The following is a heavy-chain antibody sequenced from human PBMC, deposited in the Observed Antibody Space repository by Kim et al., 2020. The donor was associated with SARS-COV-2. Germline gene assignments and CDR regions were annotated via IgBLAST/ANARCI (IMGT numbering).Heavy chain of an antibody. Sequence: SETLSLTCAVYGGSFSGYYWSWIRQPPGKGLEWIGEINHSGSTNYNPSLKSRVTISVDTSKNQFSLKLSSVTAADTAVYYFARRTSYDILISWGQGTLVT. D-gene: IGHD3-9*01. CDR2: INHSGST. J-gene: IGHJ5*02. V-gene: IGHV4-34*01. CDR3: ARRTSYDILIS. CDR1: GGSFSGYY.